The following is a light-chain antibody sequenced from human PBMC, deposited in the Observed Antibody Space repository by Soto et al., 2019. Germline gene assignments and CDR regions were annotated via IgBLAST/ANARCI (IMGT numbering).Light chain of an antibody. V-gene: IGKV3-11*01. CDR3: QQRRNWLT. CDR1: QTVGTY. Sequence: IVLTQSPATLSLSPRERATLSCRASQTVGTYLAWYQQKPGQAPRLLIYDASNRATGIPARFSGSGSGTDFTLTISSLEPEDFALYYCQQRRNWLTFGGGTKVEIK. CDR2: DAS. J-gene: IGKJ4*01.